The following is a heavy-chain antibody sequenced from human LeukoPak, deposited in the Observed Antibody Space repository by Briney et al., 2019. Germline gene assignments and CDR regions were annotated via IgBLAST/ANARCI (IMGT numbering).Heavy chain of an antibody. Sequence: SETLSLTCTVSGGSISSSSNYWGWIRQPPGKGLEWIGTIYSTGNTYYNPSLKSRLTISVDTSKNQFSLKLSSVTAADAAVYYCARGGESGYDTWGQGSLVTVSS. J-gene: IGHJ5*02. CDR2: IYSTGNT. CDR3: ARGGESGYDT. D-gene: IGHD5-12*01. CDR1: GGSISSSSNY. V-gene: IGHV4-39*01.